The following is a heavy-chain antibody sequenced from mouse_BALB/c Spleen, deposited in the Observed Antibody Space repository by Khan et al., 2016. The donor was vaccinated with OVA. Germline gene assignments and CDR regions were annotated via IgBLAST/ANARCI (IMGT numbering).Heavy chain of an antibody. D-gene: IGHD1-1*01. CDR3: SRIYRSDFDY. V-gene: IGHV1-20*02. Sequence: VQLQQSGPELVKPGASVKISCKASGYSFTGYFMNWVMQSHGKSLEWIGRINPHIGETFYNPKFKGKATLTVEESSSTANMELRSLSSEDSAVYYCSRIYRSDFDYWGQGTTLTVSS. CDR1: GYSFTGYF. CDR2: INPHIGET. J-gene: IGHJ2*01.